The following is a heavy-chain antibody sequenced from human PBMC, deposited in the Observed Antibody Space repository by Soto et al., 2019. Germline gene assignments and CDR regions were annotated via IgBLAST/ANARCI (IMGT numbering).Heavy chain of an antibody. D-gene: IGHD4-17*01. V-gene: IGHV3-30*18. CDR3: AKQKATVTTFDY. CDR2: ISYDGSNK. J-gene: IGHJ4*02. CDR1: GFNFSSYG. Sequence: GGSLRLSCAASGFNFSSYGMHWVRQAPGKGLEWVAVISYDGSNKYYADSVKGRFTISRDNSKNTLYLQMNSLRAEDTAVYYCAKQKATVTTFDYWGQGTLVTVSS.